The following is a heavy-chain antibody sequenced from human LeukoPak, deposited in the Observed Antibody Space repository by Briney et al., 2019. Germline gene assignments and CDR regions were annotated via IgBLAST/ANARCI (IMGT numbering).Heavy chain of an antibody. Sequence: ASVKVSCKASGYTFTGYYMRWVRQAPGQGLEWMGWINPNSGGTNYAQKFQGRVTMTRDTSISTAYMELSRLRSDDTAVYYCARVTRRYQLLMRNWFDPWGQGTLVTVSS. CDR3: ARVTRRYQLLMRNWFDP. V-gene: IGHV1-2*02. CDR1: GYTFTGYY. CDR2: INPNSGGT. D-gene: IGHD2-2*01. J-gene: IGHJ5*02.